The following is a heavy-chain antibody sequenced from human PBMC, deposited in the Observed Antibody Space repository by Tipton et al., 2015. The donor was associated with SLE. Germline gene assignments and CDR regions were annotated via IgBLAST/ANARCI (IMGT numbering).Heavy chain of an antibody. CDR2: ISGSGRDT. J-gene: IGHJ4*02. D-gene: IGHD2-2*01. CDR3: ATRPGTSHWYYFDY. CDR1: GFTFNSYA. V-gene: IGHV3-23*01. Sequence: SLRLSCAASGFTFNSYAMSWVRQAPGKGLEWVSGISGSGRDTYYADSVKGRFTISRDNSRTTLYLQLNSLRAEDTALYYCATRPGTSHWYYFDYWGQGTLVTVSS.